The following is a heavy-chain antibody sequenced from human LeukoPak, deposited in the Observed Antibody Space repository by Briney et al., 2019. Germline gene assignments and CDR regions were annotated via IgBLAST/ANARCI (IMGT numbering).Heavy chain of an antibody. CDR2: IYPGDSDI. Sequence: GESLRISCKGAGYRFTSYWIGWVRQMPGKGLEWMGIIYPGDSDIRYSPSSLGQVTISADRSISTAYLQWSSLKASDTAIYYCARGGKGSGWPFDYWGQGTLVTVSA. CDR3: ARGGKGSGWPFDY. CDR1: GYRFTSYW. D-gene: IGHD6-19*01. J-gene: IGHJ4*02. V-gene: IGHV5-51*01.